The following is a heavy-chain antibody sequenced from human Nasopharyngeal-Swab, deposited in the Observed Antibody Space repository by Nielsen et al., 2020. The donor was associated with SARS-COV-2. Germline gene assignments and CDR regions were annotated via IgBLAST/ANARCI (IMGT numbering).Heavy chain of an antibody. CDR2: INPNRGAT. CDR1: GYTFTGHY. J-gene: IGHJ6*02. V-gene: IGHV1-2*02. Sequence: ASVKVSCKASGYTFTGHYMHWVRQAPGQGLEWMGWINPNRGATDYAQKFQGRVTMTRDTSISTAYMELSRLRPDDTAVYYCARDLLRYCSGGSCNTDYYGMDVWGQGTTVTVSS. D-gene: IGHD2-15*01. CDR3: ARDLLRYCSGGSCNTDYYGMDV.